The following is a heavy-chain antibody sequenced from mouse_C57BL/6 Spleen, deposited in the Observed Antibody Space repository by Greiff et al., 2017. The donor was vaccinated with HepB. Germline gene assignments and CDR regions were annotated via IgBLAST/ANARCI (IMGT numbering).Heavy chain of an antibody. Sequence: EVKLMESGEGLVKPGGSLKLSCAASGFTFSSYAMSWVRQTPEKRLEWVAYISSGGDYIYYADTVKGRFTISRDNARNTLYLQMSSLKSDDTAMYYCTRAVYYSNYFDYWGQGTTLTVSS. CDR2: ISSGGDYI. CDR1: GFTFSSYA. CDR3: TRAVYYSNYFDY. D-gene: IGHD2-5*01. J-gene: IGHJ2*01. V-gene: IGHV5-9-1*02.